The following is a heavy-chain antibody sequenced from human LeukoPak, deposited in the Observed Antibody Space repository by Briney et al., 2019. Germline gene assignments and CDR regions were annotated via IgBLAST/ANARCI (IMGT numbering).Heavy chain of an antibody. V-gene: IGHV4-61*08. D-gene: IGHD4-17*01. CDR1: GGSISSGDYY. J-gene: IGHJ4*02. CDR3: ARWGYGDYGLYYFDY. Sequence: KTSQTLSLTCTVSGGSISSGDYYWNWIRQPPGKGLEWIGYIYYSGSTNYNPSLKSRVTISVDTSKNQFSLKLSSVTAADTAVYYCARWGYGDYGLYYFDYWGQGTLVTVSS. CDR2: IYYSGST.